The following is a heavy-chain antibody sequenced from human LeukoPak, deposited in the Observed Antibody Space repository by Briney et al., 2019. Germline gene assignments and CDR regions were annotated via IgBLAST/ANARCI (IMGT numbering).Heavy chain of an antibody. CDR1: GFTFSSYA. CDR2: ISGSGGST. Sequence: GGSLRLSCAASGFTFSSYAMSWVRQAPGKGLEWVSAISGSGGSTYYADSVKGRFTISRDNSKNTLYLQMNGLRAEDTAVYYCAKTRNGYTTEYLEHWGQGTLVTVS. V-gene: IGHV3-23*01. D-gene: IGHD5-24*01. CDR3: AKTRNGYTTEYLEH. J-gene: IGHJ1*01.